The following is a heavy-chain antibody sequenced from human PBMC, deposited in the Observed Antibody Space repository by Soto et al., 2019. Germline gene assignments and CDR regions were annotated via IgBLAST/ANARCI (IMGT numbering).Heavy chain of an antibody. CDR1: GYTFTSYG. D-gene: IGHD3-22*01. CDR3: ARVRLITMIVVVTDWNWFDP. Sequence: ASVKVSCKASGYTFTSYGISWVRQAPGQGLEWMGWISAYNGNTNYAQKLQGRVTMTTDTSTSTAYMELRSLRSDGTAVYYCARVRLITMIVVVTDWNWFDPWGQGTLVTVSS. CDR2: ISAYNGNT. V-gene: IGHV1-18*01. J-gene: IGHJ5*02.